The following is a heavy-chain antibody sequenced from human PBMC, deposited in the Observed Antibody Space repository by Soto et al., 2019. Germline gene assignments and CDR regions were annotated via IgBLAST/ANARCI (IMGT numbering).Heavy chain of an antibody. V-gene: IGHV1-2*02. D-gene: IGHD2-15*01. J-gene: IGHJ4*02. CDR2: IDPNSGDT. Sequence: QVQLVQSGAEVKKPGASVEVSCKTSGYTFSDYFLHWVRQAPGHGLQWMGWIDPNSGDTKFAPKFQGRVTMTRDTSINTAYMELRRLRSDDTALYYCARARVGGSSAVDFWGRGNPSHRLL. CDR1: GYTFSDYF. CDR3: ARARVGGSSAVDF.